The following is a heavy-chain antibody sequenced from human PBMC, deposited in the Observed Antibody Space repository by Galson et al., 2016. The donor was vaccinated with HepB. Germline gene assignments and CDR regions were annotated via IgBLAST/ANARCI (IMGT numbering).Heavy chain of an antibody. CDR3: AREAITKVRGVIISNGMDV. Sequence: TLSLTCTVSGGSISSGTYYWSWIRQHPEKGLEWVGFIYYSGRTYYNPSLKSRVTMSVDTSNNHFSLRLNSVTAADTAVYYCAREAITKVRGVIISNGMDVWAKGPRSSSP. D-gene: IGHD3-10*01. CDR2: IYYSGRT. CDR1: GGSISSGTYY. V-gene: IGHV4-31*03. J-gene: IGHJ6*02.